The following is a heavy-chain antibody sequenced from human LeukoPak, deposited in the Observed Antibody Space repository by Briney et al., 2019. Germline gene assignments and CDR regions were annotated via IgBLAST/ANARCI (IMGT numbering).Heavy chain of an antibody. CDR3: ASGLAYCGGDCYVFDY. D-gene: IGHD2-21*01. J-gene: IGHJ4*02. V-gene: IGHV1-69*05. Sequence: SVKVSCKASGGTFSSYAISWVRQAPGQGLEWMGGIIPISGTANYAQKFQGRVTITTDESTSTAYMELSSLRSEDTAVYYCASGLAYCGGDCYVFDYWGQGTLVTVSS. CDR1: GGTFSSYA. CDR2: IIPISGTA.